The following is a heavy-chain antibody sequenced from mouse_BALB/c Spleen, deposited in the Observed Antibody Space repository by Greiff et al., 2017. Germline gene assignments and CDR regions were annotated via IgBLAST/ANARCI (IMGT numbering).Heavy chain of an antibody. CDR3: SGGAYYGNYMDY. D-gene: IGHD2-10*01. Sequence: EVKLQESGPELVTPGASVTISCKASGYSFTGYNMNWVKQSNGKSLEWIGNIDPYAGGTSYNQKFKGKATLTVDDTSSTAYMQLKSLTSEDAAVYYCSGGAYYGNYMDYWGQGTTVTVSS. CDR1: GYSFTGYN. V-gene: IGHV1S135*01. CDR2: IDPYAGGT. J-gene: IGHJ4*01.